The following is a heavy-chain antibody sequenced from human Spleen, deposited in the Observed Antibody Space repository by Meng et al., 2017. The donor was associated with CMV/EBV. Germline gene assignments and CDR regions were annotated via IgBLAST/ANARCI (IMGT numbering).Heavy chain of an antibody. V-gene: IGHV1-46*01. CDR2: ISPSGDNT. CDR3: AMRSGGSLYYFDY. CDR1: GYMFTNYH. J-gene: IGHJ4*02. Sequence: KAYGYMFTNYHMHWVRQAPGQGLEWMGIISPSGDNTNYAQKFQGRVTMTRDTSTGTVHMDLSSLTSEDTAVYYCAMRSGGSLYYFDYWGRGTLVTVSS. D-gene: IGHD1-14*01.